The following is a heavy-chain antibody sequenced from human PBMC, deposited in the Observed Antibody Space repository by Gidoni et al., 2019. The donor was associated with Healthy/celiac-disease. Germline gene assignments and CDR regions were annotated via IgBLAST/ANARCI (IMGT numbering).Heavy chain of an antibody. V-gene: IGHV3-30-3*01. CDR1: GFTFSSYA. J-gene: IGHJ6*04. Sequence: QVQLVESGGGVVQPGRSLRLSCAASGFTFSSYAMHWVRQAPGKGLEWVAVISYDGSNKYYADSVKCRFTISRDNSKNTLYLQMNSLRAEDTAVYYCARDPNHYYYYGMDVWGKGTTVTVSS. CDR2: ISYDGSNK. CDR3: ARDPNHYYYYGMDV.